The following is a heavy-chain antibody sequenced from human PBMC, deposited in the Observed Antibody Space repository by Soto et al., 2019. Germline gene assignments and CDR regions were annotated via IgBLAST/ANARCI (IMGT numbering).Heavy chain of an antibody. Sequence: GSLRLSCAASGFTFTSYAMSWVRQVPGKGLEWVSTISASGGSRYYADSVKGRFTISRDNAKNSLYLQMNSLRAEDTAVYYCATETSYGGYAYWGRGTLVTVSS. D-gene: IGHD5-12*01. J-gene: IGHJ4*02. V-gene: IGHV3-23*01. CDR3: ATETSYGGYAY. CDR1: GFTFTSYA. CDR2: ISASGGSR.